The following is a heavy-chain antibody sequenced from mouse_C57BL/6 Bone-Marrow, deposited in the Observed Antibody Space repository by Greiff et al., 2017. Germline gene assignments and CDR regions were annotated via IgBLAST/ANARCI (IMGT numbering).Heavy chain of an antibody. CDR2: IYPGSGST. V-gene: IGHV1-55*01. Sequence: QVQLQQPGAELVKPGASVKMSCKASGYTFTSYWITWVKQRPGQGLEWIGDIYPGSGSTNYNEKFKSKATLTVDTSSSTAYMQRSSLTSEDSAVYGCAGGGYEYDDAMDYWGQGTSVTVSS. J-gene: IGHJ4*01. D-gene: IGHD2-4*01. CDR3: AGGGYEYDDAMDY. CDR1: GYTFTSYW.